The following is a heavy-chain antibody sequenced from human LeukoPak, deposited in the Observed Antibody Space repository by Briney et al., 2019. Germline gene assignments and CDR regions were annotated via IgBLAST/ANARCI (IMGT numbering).Heavy chain of an antibody. D-gene: IGHD5-12*01. CDR3: ARDRGFLSRAFDI. CDR2: IFHSGST. CDR1: SGSIFNNNW. V-gene: IGHV4-4*02. Sequence: SGTLSLTCTVSSGSIFNNNWWSWVRQPPGKGLEWIGQIFHSGSTSYSPSLKSRVTTSMDKSKNQISLKLSSVTAADTAVYYCARDRGFLSRAFDIWGQGTMVTVSS. J-gene: IGHJ3*02.